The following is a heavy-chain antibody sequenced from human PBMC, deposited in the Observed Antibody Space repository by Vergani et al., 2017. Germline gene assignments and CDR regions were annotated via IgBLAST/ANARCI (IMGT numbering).Heavy chain of an antibody. Sequence: EVKMLECGGGLVQPGGYVRVLCEDSGFTFNKYAMSWVRQAPGKGLEWVSSIAGTTEDTYYAYSVKGRFTISRDKSKDTLDLQMNSLRAEDTAVSYCARMRLGALDYWGQGTLVTVSS. D-gene: IGHD3-16*01. CDR3: ARMRLGALDY. CDR2: IAGTTEDT. V-gene: IGHV3-23*01. CDR1: GFTFNKYA. J-gene: IGHJ4*02.